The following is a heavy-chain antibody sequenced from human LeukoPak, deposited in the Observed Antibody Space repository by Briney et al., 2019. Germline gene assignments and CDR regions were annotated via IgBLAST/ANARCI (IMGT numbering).Heavy chain of an antibody. J-gene: IGHJ3*02. CDR2: IYYSGST. CDR1: GGSISSYY. D-gene: IGHD2-2*01. Sequence: KPSETLSLACTVSGGSISSYYWSWIRQPPGKGLEGIWYIYYSGSTNYNPSLKSRVTISVDTSNNQFSLKLSSVTAADTAVYYCARAPPNDIVVVPDAMGGDGFDIWRQGTMVTVSS. CDR3: ARAPPNDIVVVPDAMGGDGFDI. V-gene: IGHV4-59*01.